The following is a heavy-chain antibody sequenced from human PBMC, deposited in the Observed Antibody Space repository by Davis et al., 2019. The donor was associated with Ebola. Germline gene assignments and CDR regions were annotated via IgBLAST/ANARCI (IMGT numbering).Heavy chain of an antibody. CDR1: GYSFTDYY. CDR2: INPYSGGT. J-gene: IGHJ4*02. Sequence: ASVKVSCKASGYSFTDYYMHWVRQAPGQGLEWVGRINPYSGGTNYAQNFQGRVTMTTDTSTTTVFMELRSLRSDDTAVYYCARGRYPTSSLDYWGQGTLVTVSS. D-gene: IGHD6-6*01. V-gene: IGHV1-2*06. CDR3: ARGRYPTSSLDY.